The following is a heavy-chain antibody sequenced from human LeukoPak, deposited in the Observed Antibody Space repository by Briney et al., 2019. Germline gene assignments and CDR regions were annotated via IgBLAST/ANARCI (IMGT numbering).Heavy chain of an antibody. CDR2: ITGTGGGT. V-gene: IGHV3-23*01. CDR3: AKDLDT. CDR1: GFTFTSYA. Sequence: GGSLRLSCAASGFTFTSYAMSWVRQAPGKGLEWVSAITGTGGGTYYAASVKGRFTVSRDNSKNTLYLQMSSLRAEDTAMYYCAKDLDTGGQGTLITVSS. J-gene: IGHJ4*02.